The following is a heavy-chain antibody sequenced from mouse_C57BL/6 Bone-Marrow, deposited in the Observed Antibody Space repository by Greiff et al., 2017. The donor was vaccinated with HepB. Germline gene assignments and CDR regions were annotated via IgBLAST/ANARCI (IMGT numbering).Heavy chain of an antibody. CDR1: GYTFTSYW. Sequence: QVQLKQPGAELVMPGASVKLSCKASGYTFTSYWMHWVKQRPGQGLEWIGEIDPSDSYTNYNQKFKGKSTLTVDKSSSTAYMQLSSLTSEDSAVYYCASPFTRADAMDYWGQGTSVTVSS. J-gene: IGHJ4*01. V-gene: IGHV1-69*01. CDR2: IDPSDSYT. D-gene: IGHD3-1*01. CDR3: ASPFTRADAMDY.